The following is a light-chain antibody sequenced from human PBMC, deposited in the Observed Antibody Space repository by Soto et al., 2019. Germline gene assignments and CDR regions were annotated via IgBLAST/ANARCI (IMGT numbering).Light chain of an antibody. CDR3: CSYAGSRMWV. J-gene: IGLJ3*02. Sequence: QSALTQPASVSGSLGQSITISCTGTSSDVGSYKRVSWYQQHPGKVPKVMIYEVNKRPSGVSNRFSGSKSGNTASLTISGLQAEDEADYYCCSYAGSRMWVLGGGTQLTVL. V-gene: IGLV2-23*02. CDR1: SSDVGSYKR. CDR2: EVN.